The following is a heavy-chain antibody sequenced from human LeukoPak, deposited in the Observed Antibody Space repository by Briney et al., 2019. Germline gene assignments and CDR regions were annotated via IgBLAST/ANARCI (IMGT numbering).Heavy chain of an antibody. CDR1: GYSFATYG. D-gene: IGHD6-13*01. V-gene: IGHV1-18*01. Sequence: EAAVQVSCKTSGYSFATYGFCWVRPAPGDGLEWMGWISAKTGKTSYAQKFQDRVTMTTDTSTTTAYMELRSLRLDDTAVYFCARVAGDRMDYWGQGTLVTVPS. J-gene: IGHJ4*02. CDR2: ISAKTGKT. CDR3: ARVAGDRMDY.